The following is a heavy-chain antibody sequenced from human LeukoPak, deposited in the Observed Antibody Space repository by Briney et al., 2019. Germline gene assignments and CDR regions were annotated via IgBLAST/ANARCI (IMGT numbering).Heavy chain of an antibody. D-gene: IGHD5-18*01. CDR3: AREDTAMVTGRWFDP. CDR2: ISAYNGNT. V-gene: IGHV1-18*01. J-gene: IGHJ5*02. CDR1: GYTFTSYG. Sequence: GASVKVSCKASGYTFTSYGISWVRQAPGQGLEWMGWISAYNGNTNYAQKLQGRVTMTTDTSTSTAYMELRSLRSDNTAVYYCAREDTAMVTGRWFDPWGQGTLVTVSS.